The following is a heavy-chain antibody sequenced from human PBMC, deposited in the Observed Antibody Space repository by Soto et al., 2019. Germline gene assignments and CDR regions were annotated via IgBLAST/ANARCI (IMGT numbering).Heavy chain of an antibody. CDR2: IYYSGST. Sequence: SETLSLTCTVSGGSISSYDWSWIRQPPGKGLDWIGYIYYSGSTNYNPSLKSRVTISVDTSKNQFSLKLSSVTAADTAVYYCASSPTIFGVAAPYYYYYMDVWGEGTTVTVSS. V-gene: IGHV4-59*08. J-gene: IGHJ6*03. CDR1: GGSISSYD. CDR3: ASSPTIFGVAAPYYYYYMDV. D-gene: IGHD3-3*01.